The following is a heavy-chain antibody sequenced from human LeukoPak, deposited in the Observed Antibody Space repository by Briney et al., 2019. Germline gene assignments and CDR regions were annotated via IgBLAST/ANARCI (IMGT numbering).Heavy chain of an antibody. Sequence: PSETLSLTCAVYGGSFSGYYWSWIRQPPGKGLEWIGEINHSGSTNYNPSLKSRVTISVDTSKNQFTLKLSSVTAADTAVYYCARAHSSSWDDYWGQGTLGTVSS. V-gene: IGHV4-34*01. D-gene: IGHD6-13*01. CDR3: ARAHSSSWDDY. J-gene: IGHJ4*02. CDR1: GGSFSGYY. CDR2: INHSGST.